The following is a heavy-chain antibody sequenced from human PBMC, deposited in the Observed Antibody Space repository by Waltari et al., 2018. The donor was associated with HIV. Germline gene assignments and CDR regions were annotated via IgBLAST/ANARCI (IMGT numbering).Heavy chain of an antibody. J-gene: IGHJ4*02. V-gene: IGHV3-53*02. CDR1: GFTVSSNY. Sequence: EVQLVETGGGLIQPGGSLRLSCAASGFTVSSNYVSWFRQAPGTGLEWVSVIYSGGSTYYADSVKGRFTISRDNSKNTLYLQMNSLRAEDTAVYYCASSPSSGTRNDYWGQGTLVTVSS. CDR2: IYSGGST. CDR3: ASSPSSGTRNDY. D-gene: IGHD3-22*01.